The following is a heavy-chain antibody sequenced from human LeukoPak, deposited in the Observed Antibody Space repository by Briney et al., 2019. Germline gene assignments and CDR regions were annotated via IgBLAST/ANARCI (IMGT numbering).Heavy chain of an antibody. D-gene: IGHD1-26*01. Sequence: AASVKVSCKTSGYTFSTHWMHWVRQAPGQGLEWMGIINPNGGFTSYAQKFQGRVTVTRDMSTSTVYMELSDLKSEDTAVYYCARDQSGEWDLLSGWWFDPWGQGTLVTVSS. CDR3: ARDQSGEWDLLSGWWFDP. CDR2: INPNGGFT. V-gene: IGHV1-46*01. J-gene: IGHJ5*02. CDR1: GYTFSTHW.